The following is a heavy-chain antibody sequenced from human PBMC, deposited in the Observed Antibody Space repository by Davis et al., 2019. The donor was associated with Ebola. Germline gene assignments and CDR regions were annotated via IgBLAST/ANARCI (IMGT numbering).Heavy chain of an antibody. CDR1: GFTFSNAW. CDR3: AKDYYDSSGRYFDY. V-gene: IGHV3-30*18. CDR2: ISYDGSNK. J-gene: IGHJ4*02. Sequence: GESLKISCAASGFTFSNAWMSWVRQAPGKGLEWVAVISYDGSNKYYADSVKGRFTISRDNSKNTLYLQMNSLRAEDTAVYYCAKDYYDSSGRYFDYWGQGTLVTVSS. D-gene: IGHD3-22*01.